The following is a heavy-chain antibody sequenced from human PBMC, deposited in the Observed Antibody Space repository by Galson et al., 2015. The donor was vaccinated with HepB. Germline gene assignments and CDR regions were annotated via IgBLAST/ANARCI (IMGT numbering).Heavy chain of an antibody. CDR3: ARNSSGWYSFDH. D-gene: IGHD6-19*01. V-gene: IGHV4-39*01. CDR2: ISYSGST. Sequence: ETLSLTCTVSGGSISSSNYYWGWIRQPPGKGLEWIGSISYSGSTHYNPSLKSRITISVDTSRNQFSLKMTSVTATDTAVYYCARNSSGWYSFDHWGQGTLVTVSS. J-gene: IGHJ4*02. CDR1: GGSISSSNYY.